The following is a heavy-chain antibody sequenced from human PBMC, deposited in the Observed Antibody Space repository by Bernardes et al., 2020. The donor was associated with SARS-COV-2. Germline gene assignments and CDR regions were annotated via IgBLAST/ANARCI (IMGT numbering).Heavy chain of an antibody. CDR1: GFANSTYW. J-gene: IGHJ3*01. CDR3: ARDTSATCGLDV. CDR2: IRQDGSER. Sequence: GGYLRLSCGASGFANSTYWMNWVHQAPGKGLEWVDNIRQDGSERHHVDSVRGRFTISRDNSKNSLYLQMDSLRAEDTAVYYCARDTSATCGLDVWGQGTMVTVSS. V-gene: IGHV3-7*03. D-gene: IGHD2-15*01.